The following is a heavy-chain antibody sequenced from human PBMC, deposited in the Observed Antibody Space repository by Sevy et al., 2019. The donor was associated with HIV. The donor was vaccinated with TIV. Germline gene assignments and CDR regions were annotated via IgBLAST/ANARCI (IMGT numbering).Heavy chain of an antibody. D-gene: IGHD4-17*01. CDR1: GFTFSSYA. J-gene: IGHJ5*02. CDR2: ISYDGSNK. CDR3: ARDQHDYAGNLRTGLFDP. V-gene: IGHV3-30-3*01. Sequence: GGSLRLSCAASGFTFSSYAMHWVRQAPGKGLEWVAVISYDGSNKYYADSVKGRFTISRDNSKNTLYLQVKSRRTEDTAVYYCARDQHDYAGNLRTGLFDPWGQGTLVTVSS.